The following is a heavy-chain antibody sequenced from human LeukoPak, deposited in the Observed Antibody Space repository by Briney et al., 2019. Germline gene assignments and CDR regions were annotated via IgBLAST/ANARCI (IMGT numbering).Heavy chain of an antibody. CDR3: ARISGSYYRPHFDY. Sequence: SVKVSCKASGGTFSSYAISWVRQAPGQGLEWMGGIIPIFGTANYAQKFQGRVTITTDESTSTAYMELGSLRSEDTAVYYCARISGSYYRPHFDYWGQGTLVTVSS. J-gene: IGHJ4*02. D-gene: IGHD1-26*01. CDR2: IIPIFGTA. CDR1: GGTFSSYA. V-gene: IGHV1-69*05.